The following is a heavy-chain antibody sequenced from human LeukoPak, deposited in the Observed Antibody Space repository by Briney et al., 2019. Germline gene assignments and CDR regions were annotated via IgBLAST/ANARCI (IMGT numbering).Heavy chain of an antibody. V-gene: IGHV3-23*01. Sequence: PGGSLRLSCAGSGFIFNNYAMHWVRQPPGKGLEWVSSISGSGGITYYADSVKGRFTSSRDNSKNTLYLQMNSLRAEDTAVYYCAKGVAAGGSYYYYYGMDVWGQGTTVTVSS. CDR1: GFIFNNYA. CDR3: AKGVAAGGSYYYYYGMDV. J-gene: IGHJ6*02. D-gene: IGHD1-26*01. CDR2: ISGSGGIT.